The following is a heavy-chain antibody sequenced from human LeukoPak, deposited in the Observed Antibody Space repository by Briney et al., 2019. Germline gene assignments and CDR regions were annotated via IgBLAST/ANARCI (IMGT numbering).Heavy chain of an antibody. CDR3: ARDRGGYYGSGSYLWFDP. D-gene: IGHD3-10*01. CDR1: GYTFTSYA. V-gene: IGHV1-3*01. Sequence: ASVKVSCKASGYTFTSYAMHWVRQAPGQRLEWMGWINAGNGNTKYSQKFQGRVTITRDTSASTAYMELSSLRSEDTAVYYCARDRGGYYGSGSYLWFDPWGQGTLVTVSS. J-gene: IGHJ5*02. CDR2: INAGNGNT.